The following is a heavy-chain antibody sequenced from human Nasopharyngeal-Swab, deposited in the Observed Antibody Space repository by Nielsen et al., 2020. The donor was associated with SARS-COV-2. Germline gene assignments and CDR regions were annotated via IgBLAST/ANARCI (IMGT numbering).Heavy chain of an antibody. D-gene: IGHD3-16*02. CDR1: GYSFTIYG. J-gene: IGHJ6*02. Sequence: ASVKVSCEASGYSFTIYGISWVRQAPGQGLEWMGWISAYSANANYAQKLQDRVTMTTDTATSTAYLELTSLRFDDTAVYYCARDLATVYDPRYYGLDVWGQGTTVTVSS. CDR3: ARDLATVYDPRYYGLDV. CDR2: ISAYSANA. V-gene: IGHV1-18*01.